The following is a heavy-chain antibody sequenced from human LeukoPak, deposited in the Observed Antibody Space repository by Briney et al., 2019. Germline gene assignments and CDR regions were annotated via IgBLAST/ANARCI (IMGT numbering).Heavy chain of an antibody. CDR3: RSSTNLPMDN. J-gene: IGHJ4*02. D-gene: IGHD2-2*01. V-gene: IGHV4-4*07. CDR1: GGSISSYY. CDR2: IYTSGST. Sequence: PSETLSLTCIVSGGSISSYYWSWIRQPAGKGLEWIGRIYTSGSTNYNPSLKSRVTMSVDTSKNQFSLKLSSVTAADTAVYYCRSSTNLPMDNWGQGTLVTVSS.